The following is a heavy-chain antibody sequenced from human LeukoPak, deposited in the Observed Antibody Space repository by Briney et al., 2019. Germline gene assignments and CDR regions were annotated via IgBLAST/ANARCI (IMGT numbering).Heavy chain of an antibody. CDR2: FSAYNDNT. J-gene: IGHJ4*02. D-gene: IGHD6-19*01. CDR1: GYTFTNYYG. Sequence: ASVTVSCKASGYTFTNYYGNSWVRQAPGQGLEWMGWFSAYNDNTQYAQKLQGRVTMTTDTSTNTAYMELRSLRSGDTAVYYCARLRYSTGWYSLDYWGQGTLVTVS. V-gene: IGHV1-18*01. CDR3: ARLRYSTGWYSLDY.